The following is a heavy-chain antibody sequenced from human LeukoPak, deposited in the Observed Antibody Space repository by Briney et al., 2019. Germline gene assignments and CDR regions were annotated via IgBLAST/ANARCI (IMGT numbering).Heavy chain of an antibody. CDR2: IYTSGST. Sequence: SETLSLTCTVSGGSISSYYWSWIRQPAGKGLEWIGRIYTSGSTNYNPSLKSRVTISVDKSKNQFSLKLSSVTAADTAVYYCARALWFGTSYYFDYWGQGTLVTGSS. D-gene: IGHD3-10*01. V-gene: IGHV4-4*07. J-gene: IGHJ4*02. CDR3: ARALWFGTSYYFDY. CDR1: GGSISSYY.